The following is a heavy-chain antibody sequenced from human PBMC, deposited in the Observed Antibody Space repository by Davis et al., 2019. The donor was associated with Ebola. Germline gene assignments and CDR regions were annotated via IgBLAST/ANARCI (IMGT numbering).Heavy chain of an antibody. CDR1: GASISGYY. CDR3: ARLRIAAAGRYYYYYGMDV. V-gene: IGHV4-59*12. Sequence: MPGGSLRLSCTVSGASISGYYWSWIRQPPGKGLEWIAYIYYSGSTNYNPSLKSRVTISVDTSKNQFSLKLSSVTAADTAVYYCARLRIAAAGRYYYYYGMDVWGQGTTVTVSS. D-gene: IGHD6-13*01. J-gene: IGHJ6*02. CDR2: IYYSGST.